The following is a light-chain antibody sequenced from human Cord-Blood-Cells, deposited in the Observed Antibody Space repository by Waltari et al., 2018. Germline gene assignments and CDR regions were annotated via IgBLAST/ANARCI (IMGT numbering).Light chain of an antibody. CDR3: QQRSNWPPWT. CDR2: DAS. J-gene: IGKJ1*01. V-gene: IGKV3-11*01. Sequence: EIVLTPSPATLSLSPGERATLSCRASQSVSSYLAWYQQKPGQAPRLLIYDASNRATGILARFSGSGSGTDFTLTISSLEPEDFAVYYCQQRSNWPPWTFGQGTKVEIK. CDR1: QSVSSY.